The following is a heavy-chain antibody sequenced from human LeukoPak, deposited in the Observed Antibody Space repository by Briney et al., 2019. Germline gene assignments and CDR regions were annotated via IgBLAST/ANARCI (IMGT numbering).Heavy chain of an antibody. CDR1: GFTVSTNY. Sequence: PGGSLRLSCAASGFTVSTNYVSWVRQAPGKGLEWVSVIYRHGGTAYADSVQGRFSISRDNSKNTVDLQMNSLRAEDTAVYYCARDVFYDSEIYSYGDSWGQGTLVTVSS. V-gene: IGHV3-66*01. CDR3: ARDVFYDSEIYSYGDS. D-gene: IGHD3-16*01. J-gene: IGHJ4*02. CDR2: IYRHGGT.